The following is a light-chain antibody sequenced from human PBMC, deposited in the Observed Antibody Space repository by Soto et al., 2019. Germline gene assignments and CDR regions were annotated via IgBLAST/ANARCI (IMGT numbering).Light chain of an antibody. CDR1: SRDVGGYNS. CDR3: CSYAGTYTYV. CDR2: DVS. J-gene: IGLJ1*01. V-gene: IGLV2-11*01. Sequence: QSVLTQPRSVSGSPGQSVTISCTGTSRDVGGYNSVSWYQQHPGKAPKLMIYDVSQRPSGVPDRFSGSKSGNTASLTISGLQADDEADYYCCSYAGTYTYVFGTGTKVTVL.